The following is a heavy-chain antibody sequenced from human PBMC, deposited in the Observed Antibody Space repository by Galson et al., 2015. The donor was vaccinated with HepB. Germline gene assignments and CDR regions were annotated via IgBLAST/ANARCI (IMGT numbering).Heavy chain of an antibody. D-gene: IGHD4-17*01. CDR1: GFNFGSYF. CDR2: ISTRSTYI. V-gene: IGHV3-21*06. J-gene: IGHJ6*02. CDR3: ARVYDGDDAGEDYGMDV. Sequence: SLRLSCAGSGFNFGSYFMNWVRQAPGKGLEWVAYISTRSTYIYYADSMKGRFTISRDDAKNSLYLQMNSLRADDTAVYYCARVYDGDDAGEDYGMDVWRQGTLVTVSS.